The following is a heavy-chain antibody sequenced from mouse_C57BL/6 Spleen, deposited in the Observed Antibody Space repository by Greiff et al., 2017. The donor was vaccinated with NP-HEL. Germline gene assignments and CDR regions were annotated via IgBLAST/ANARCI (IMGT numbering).Heavy chain of an antibody. CDR1: GYSITSGYY. J-gene: IGHJ1*03. D-gene: IGHD1-1*01. V-gene: IGHV3-6*01. CDR2: ISYDGSN. Sequence: EVQLQESGPGLVKPSPSLSLTCSVTGYSITSGYYWNWIRQFPGNKLEWMGYISYDGSNNYNPSLKNRISITRDTSKNQFFLKLNSVTTEDTATYYCAKEITTVVADYWYFDVWGTGTTVTVSS. CDR3: AKEITTVVADYWYFDV.